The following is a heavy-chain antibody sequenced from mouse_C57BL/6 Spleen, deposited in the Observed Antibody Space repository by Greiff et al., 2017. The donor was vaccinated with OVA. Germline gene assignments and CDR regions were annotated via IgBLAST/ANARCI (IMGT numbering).Heavy chain of an antibody. CDR3: ASFTTVVAHWYFDV. D-gene: IGHD1-1*01. Sequence: VQLQQSGPELVKPGASVKISCKASGYTFTDYYMNWVKQSHGKSLEWIGDINPNNGGTSYNQKFKGKATLTVDKSSSTAYMELRSLTSEDSAVYYCASFTTVVAHWYFDVWGTGTTVTVSS. CDR2: INPNNGGT. J-gene: IGHJ1*03. CDR1: GYTFTDYY. V-gene: IGHV1-26*01.